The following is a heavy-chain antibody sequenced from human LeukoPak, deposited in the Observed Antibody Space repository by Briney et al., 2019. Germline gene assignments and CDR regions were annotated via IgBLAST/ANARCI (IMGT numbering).Heavy chain of an antibody. D-gene: IGHD2-2*01. J-gene: IGHJ4*02. CDR2: ISSSSIFI. CDR1: GFIFSSDT. V-gene: IGHV3-21*01. CDR3: ARLASRDCSSASCSDY. Sequence: GGSLRLSCAVSGFIFSSDTMSWVRQAPGKGLEWVSSISSSSIFINYADSVKGRFTISRDNAKNSLYLQINSLKDHDTAVYFCARLASRDCSSASCSDYWGQGILVTVST.